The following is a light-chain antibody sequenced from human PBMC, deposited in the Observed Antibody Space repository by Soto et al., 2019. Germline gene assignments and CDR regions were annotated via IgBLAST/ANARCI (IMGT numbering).Light chain of an antibody. V-gene: IGKV1-6*01. CDR2: AAS. CDR1: QGMRSA. J-gene: IGKJ1*01. Sequence: AIQLTQSPSSLSASVGDRVTITFRASQGMRSALGWYQQKPGKVPKLLIYAASTLQSGVPSRFSGSGSGTDFTLTISSLQPEDFATYYCLLDFSYFWAFGQGTKVDI. CDR3: LLDFSYFWA.